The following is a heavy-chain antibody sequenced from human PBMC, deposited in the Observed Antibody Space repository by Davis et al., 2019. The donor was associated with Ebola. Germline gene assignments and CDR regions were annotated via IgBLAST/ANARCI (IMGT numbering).Heavy chain of an antibody. CDR2: IYYIGST. Sequence: MPSETLSLTCTVSGDSVSSNKYYWSWIRQPPGKGLEWLGYIYYIGSTNYNPSLKSRVTISVDTSKNQFSLKLSSVTAADTAVYYCARARYYYGRGRLDPWGQGTLVTVSS. CDR3: ARARYYYGRGRLDP. J-gene: IGHJ5*02. CDR1: GDSVSSNKYY. V-gene: IGHV4-61*01. D-gene: IGHD3-10*02.